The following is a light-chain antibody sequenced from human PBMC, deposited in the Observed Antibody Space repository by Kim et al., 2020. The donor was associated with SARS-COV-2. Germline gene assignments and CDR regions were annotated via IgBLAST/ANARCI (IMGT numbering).Light chain of an antibody. CDR3: QQSYSTPLS. CDR2: AAS. CDR1: QSISSY. V-gene: IGKV1-39*01. Sequence: DIQMTQSPSSLSASVGDRVTITCRASQSISSYLNWYQQKPGKAPNLLIYAASTLQSGVPSRFSGSESGTDFTLTISSLQPEDFATYYCQQSYSTPLSSGGGTKVDIK. J-gene: IGKJ4*01.